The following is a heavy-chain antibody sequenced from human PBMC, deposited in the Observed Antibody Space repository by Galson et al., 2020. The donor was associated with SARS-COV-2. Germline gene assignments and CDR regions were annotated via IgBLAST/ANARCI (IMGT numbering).Heavy chain of an antibody. CDR3: ATNPAATYGYYAYYYYGMDV. CDR2: FDPEDGET. V-gene: IGHV1-24*01. Sequence: ASVKVSCKVSGYTLTELSMHWVRQAPGKGLEWMGGFDPEDGETIYAQKFQGRVTMTEDTSTDTAYMELSSLRSEDTAVYYCATNPAATYGYYAYYYYGMDVWGQGTTVTVSS. J-gene: IGHJ6*02. D-gene: IGHD4-17*01. CDR1: GYTLTELS.